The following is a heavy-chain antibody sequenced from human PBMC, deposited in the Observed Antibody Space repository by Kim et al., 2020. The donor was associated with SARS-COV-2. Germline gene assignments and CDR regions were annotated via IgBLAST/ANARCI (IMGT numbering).Heavy chain of an antibody. D-gene: IGHD5-18*01. CDR3: ARSTRQLWFALDY. Sequence: SETLSLTCTVSGGSISSSSYYWGWIRQPPGKGLEWIGSIYYSGSTYYNPSLKSRVTISVDTSKNQFSLKLSSVTAADTAVYYCARSTRQLWFALDYWGQGTLVTVSS. J-gene: IGHJ4*02. CDR2: IYYSGST. CDR1: GGSISSSSYY. V-gene: IGHV4-39*01.